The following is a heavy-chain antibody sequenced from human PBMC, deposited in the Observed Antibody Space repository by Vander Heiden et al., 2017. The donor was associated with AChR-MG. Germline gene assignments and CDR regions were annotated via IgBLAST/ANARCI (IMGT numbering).Heavy chain of an antibody. CDR1: GDSISSSSYY. CDR2: IYYSGST. J-gene: IGHJ4*02. CDR3: ARTTGYYLIDY. V-gene: IGHV4-39*01. Sequence: QLQLQESGPGLVRPSETLSLNCTVSGDSISSSSYYWGWIRQPPGKGLEWIGSIYYSGSTYYNPSLKSRVTISVDTSKNQFSLKLTSVTAADTAVYYCARTTGYYLIDYWGQGTLVTVSS. D-gene: IGHD3-9*01.